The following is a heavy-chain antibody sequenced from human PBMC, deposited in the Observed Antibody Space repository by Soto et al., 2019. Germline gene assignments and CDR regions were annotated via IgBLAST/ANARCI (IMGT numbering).Heavy chain of an antibody. Sequence: QMQLVQSGAEVKKTGSTVTVSCQALGNTFTYRYLHWVRQAPGQALAWMGWITPFSGDVHYAQKFQERVTITRDRSINTTYMRMSSLGSEDTAMYYCANGVAGSGPCTWELPDQRGQGTLVTVSS. V-gene: IGHV1-45*02. J-gene: IGHJ4*02. CDR1: GNTFTYRY. CDR2: ITPFSGDV. CDR3: ANGVAGSGPCTWELPDQ. D-gene: IGHD1-26*01.